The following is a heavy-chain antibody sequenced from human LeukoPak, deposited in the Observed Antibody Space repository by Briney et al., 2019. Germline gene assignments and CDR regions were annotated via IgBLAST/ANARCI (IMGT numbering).Heavy chain of an antibody. CDR1: GGSISSGDYY. D-gene: IGHD3-10*01. Sequence: PSETLSLTCTVSGGSISSGDYYWSWIRQPPGKGLEWIGYIYYNGSTYYNPSLKSRVTISVDTSKNQFSLKLSSVTAADTAVYYCAREVRGVIITTYYYYGMDVWGQGTTVTVSS. V-gene: IGHV4-30-4*01. CDR2: IYYNGST. J-gene: IGHJ6*02. CDR3: AREVRGVIITTYYYYGMDV.